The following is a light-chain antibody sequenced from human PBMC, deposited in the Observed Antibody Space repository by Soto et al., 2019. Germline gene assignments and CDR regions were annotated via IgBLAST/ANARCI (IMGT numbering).Light chain of an antibody. J-gene: IGKJ2*01. CDR1: QSVSSSY. V-gene: IGKV3-20*01. Sequence: EIVLTQSPGTLSLSPGERATLSCRASQSVSSSYLAWYQQKPGQAPRLLIYGASSRATGIPDRFSGSGSVTDFNLTISRLEPEDLAVYYCQQYGSSGYTFGQGTKLEIK. CDR3: QQYGSSGYT. CDR2: GAS.